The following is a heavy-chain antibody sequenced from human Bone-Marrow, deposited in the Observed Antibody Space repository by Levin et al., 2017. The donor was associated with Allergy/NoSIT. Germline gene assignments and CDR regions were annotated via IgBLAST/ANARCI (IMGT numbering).Heavy chain of an antibody. CDR1: GGSIRSGGYY. CDR3: ARIPDTTSEFDY. CDR2: IYDSGST. J-gene: IGHJ4*02. D-gene: IGHD1-26*01. Sequence: SQTLSLTCTVSGGSIRSGGYYWSWTRQHPGKGLEWIGYIYDSGSTSYNPSLESRVAISVDTSKNQFYLKLTSLTAADTAVYYCARIPDTTSEFDYWGQGTLVTVSS. V-gene: IGHV4-31*03.